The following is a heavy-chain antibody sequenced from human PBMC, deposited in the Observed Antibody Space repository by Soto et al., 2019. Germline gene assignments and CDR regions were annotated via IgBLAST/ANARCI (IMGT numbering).Heavy chain of an antibody. CDR2: IYYSGST. CDR1: GGSISSGGYY. J-gene: IGHJ5*02. D-gene: IGHD5-12*01. V-gene: IGHV4-31*03. CDR3: ASDLMVATIT. Sequence: SETLSLTSTVSGGSISSGGYYWSWIRQHPGKGLEWIGYIYYSGSTYYNPSLKSRVTISVDTSKNQFSLKLSSVTAADTAVYYCASDLMVATITWGQGTLVTVSS.